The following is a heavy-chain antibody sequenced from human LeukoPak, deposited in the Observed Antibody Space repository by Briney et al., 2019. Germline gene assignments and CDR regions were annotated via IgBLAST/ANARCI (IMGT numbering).Heavy chain of an antibody. Sequence: PSETLSLTCTVSGGSISSSNDYWGWIRQAPGKGLEWIGSIYYSGSTYYNPSLKSRVTISVDTSKNQFSLKLSSVTAADTAVYYCAREVSYYDFWSGYRDYWGQGTLVTVSS. CDR1: GGSISSSNDY. V-gene: IGHV4-39*02. CDR3: AREVSYYDFWSGYRDY. J-gene: IGHJ4*02. CDR2: IYYSGST. D-gene: IGHD3-3*01.